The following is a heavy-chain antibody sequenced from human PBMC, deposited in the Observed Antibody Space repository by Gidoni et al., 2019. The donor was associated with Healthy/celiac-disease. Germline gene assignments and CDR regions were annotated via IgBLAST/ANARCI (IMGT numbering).Heavy chain of an antibody. J-gene: IGHJ4*02. V-gene: IGHV3-9*01. D-gene: IGHD2-2*02. Sequence: EVQLVESGGGLVHPGRSLRLSFAASGFTFDDYAMHWVRQGPGKGLVWVSGISWNSGSIGYADSVKGRFTISRDNAKNSLYLQMNSLRAEDTALYYCAKGRWAAAISGWFDYWGQGTLVTVSS. CDR3: AKGRWAAAISGWFDY. CDR2: ISWNSGSI. CDR1: GFTFDDYA.